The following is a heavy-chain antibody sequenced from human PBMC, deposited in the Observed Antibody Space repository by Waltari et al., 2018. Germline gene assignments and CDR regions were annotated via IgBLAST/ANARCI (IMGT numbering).Heavy chain of an antibody. J-gene: IGHJ3*02. CDR1: GFTFSSYG. D-gene: IGHD1-1*01. CDR2: IWYDGSNK. CDR3: AKTGRTDAFDI. V-gene: IGHV3-30*18. Sequence: QVQLVESGGGVVQPGRSLRLSCAASGFTFSSYGMHWARQAPGKGLEWVAVIWYDGSNKYYADSVKGRFTISRDNSKNTLYLQMNSLRAEDTAMYYCAKTGRTDAFDIWGQGTMVTVSS.